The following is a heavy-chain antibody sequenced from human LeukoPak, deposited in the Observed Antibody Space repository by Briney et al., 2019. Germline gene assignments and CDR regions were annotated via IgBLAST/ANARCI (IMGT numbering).Heavy chain of an antibody. Sequence: ASVKVSCKASGYTFTSYGISWVRQAPGQGLEWMGWISAYNGNTNYAQKLQGRVTMTTDTSTSTAYMELRSLRSDDTAVYYCARAKKGDRDGYNYDAFDIWGQGTMVTVSS. CDR3: ARAKKGDRDGYNYDAFDI. V-gene: IGHV1-18*01. J-gene: IGHJ3*02. CDR2: ISAYNGNT. D-gene: IGHD5-24*01. CDR1: GYTFTSYG.